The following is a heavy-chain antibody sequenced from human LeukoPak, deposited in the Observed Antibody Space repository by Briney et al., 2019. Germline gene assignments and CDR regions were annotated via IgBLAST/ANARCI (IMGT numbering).Heavy chain of an antibody. CDR2: INHSGST. CDR1: GGSFSGYY. Sequence: SETLSLTCAVYGGSFSGYYWSWIRQPPGKGLEWIGEINHSGSTNYNPSLKSRVTISVDTSKNQFSLKLSSVTAADTAVYYCAKVPTGLVQPPDYWGQGTLVTVSS. CDR3: AKVPTGLVQPPDY. V-gene: IGHV4-34*01. D-gene: IGHD6-19*01. J-gene: IGHJ4*02.